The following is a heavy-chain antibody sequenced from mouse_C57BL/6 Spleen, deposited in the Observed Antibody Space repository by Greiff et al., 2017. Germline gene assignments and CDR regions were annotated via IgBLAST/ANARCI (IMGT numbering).Heavy chain of an antibody. J-gene: IGHJ4*01. D-gene: IGHD2-4*01. CDR1: GYSITSGYY. Sequence: EVQLKESGPGLVKPSQSLSLTCSVTGYSITSGYYWNWIRQFPGNKLEWMGYISYDGSNNYNPSLKNRISITRDTSKNQFFLKLNSVTTEDTATYYCAREGGLRQYYYAMDYWGQGTSVTVSS. V-gene: IGHV3-6*01. CDR2: ISYDGSN. CDR3: AREGGLRQYYYAMDY.